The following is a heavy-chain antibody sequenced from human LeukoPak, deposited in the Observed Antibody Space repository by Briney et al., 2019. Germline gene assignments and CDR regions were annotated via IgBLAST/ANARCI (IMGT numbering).Heavy chain of an antibody. D-gene: IGHD1-26*01. CDR3: VRDLGGRSGH. CDR1: GFTFSSNW. V-gene: IGHV3-74*01. J-gene: IGHJ4*02. CDR2: INEDGSTT. Sequence: GGPLRLPCAASGFTFSSNWMHWVRQAPGKGLVWVSRINEDGSTTNYADSVKGRSTIFRDNAKNTLYLQMNSLRAEDTAVYYCVRDLGGRSGHWGQGTLVTVSS.